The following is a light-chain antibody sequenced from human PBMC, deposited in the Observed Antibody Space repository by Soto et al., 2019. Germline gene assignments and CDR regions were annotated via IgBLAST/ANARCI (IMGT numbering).Light chain of an antibody. J-gene: IGLJ3*02. CDR3: ASWDDRLNGWV. Sequence: QSVLTQPPSASGTPGQRVTISCSGSSSNIGSNTVNWYQHLPGTAPKVLIYTNDHRPSGVPDRLSGSKSGTSASLAISGLQSEDDAEYFCASWDDRLNGWVFGGGTKLTVL. CDR2: TND. V-gene: IGLV1-44*01. CDR1: SSNIGSNT.